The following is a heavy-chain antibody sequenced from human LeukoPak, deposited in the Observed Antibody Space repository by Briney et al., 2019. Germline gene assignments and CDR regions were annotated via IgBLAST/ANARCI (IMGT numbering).Heavy chain of an antibody. J-gene: IGHJ4*02. CDR3: ARGPPNWGMVGY. CDR1: GGTFSSYA. Sequence: ASVKVSCKASGGTFSSYAISWVRQATGQGLEWMGWMKSNNGHTGYAQKFQGRVTMTRDTSISTAYMELSSLTFEDTAVYYCARGPPNWGMVGYWGQGTLVTVSS. D-gene: IGHD7-27*01. V-gene: IGHV1-8*02. CDR2: MKSNNGHT.